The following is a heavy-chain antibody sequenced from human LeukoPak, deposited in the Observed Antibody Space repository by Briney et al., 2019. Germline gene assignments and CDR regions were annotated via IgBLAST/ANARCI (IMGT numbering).Heavy chain of an antibody. CDR1: GFTFSSYA. V-gene: IGHV3-21*01. J-gene: IGHJ4*02. D-gene: IGHD6-19*01. CDR2: ISSSSSYI. Sequence: GGSLRLSCAASGFTFSSYAMSWVRQAPGKGLEWVSSISSSSSYIYYADSVKGRFTISRDNAKNSLYLQMNSLRAEDTAVYYCARGRGAVAGTTPFDYWGQGTLVTVSS. CDR3: ARGRGAVAGTTPFDY.